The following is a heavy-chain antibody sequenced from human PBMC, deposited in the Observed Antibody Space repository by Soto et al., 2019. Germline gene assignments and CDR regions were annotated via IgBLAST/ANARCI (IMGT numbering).Heavy chain of an antibody. Sequence: QVQLVESGGGVVQPGRSLRLSCAASGFNFSSYGMHWVRQAPGKGLEWVAVIWYNGSNRYYADSVKGRFTISRDNSKNTLYLQMNSLRAEDTAVYYCARFIAVAARSYYYYGMDVWGQGTTVTVSS. CDR2: IWYNGSNR. CDR1: GFNFSSYG. J-gene: IGHJ6*02. D-gene: IGHD6-19*01. V-gene: IGHV3-33*01. CDR3: ARFIAVAARSYYYYGMDV.